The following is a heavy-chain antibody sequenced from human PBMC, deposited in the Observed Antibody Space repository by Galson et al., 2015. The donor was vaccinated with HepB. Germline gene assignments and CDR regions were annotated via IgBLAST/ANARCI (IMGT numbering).Heavy chain of an antibody. CDR1: GGSVSSGSYY. J-gene: IGHJ3*02. D-gene: IGHD3-3*01. CDR2: IYYSGST. Sequence: TLSLTCTVSGGSVSSGSYYWSWIRQPPGKGLEWIGYIYYSGSTNYNPSLKSRVTISVDTSKNQFSLKLSSVTAADTAVYYCARDLPDFWSGYYPAYAFDIWGQGTMVTVSS. CDR3: ARDLPDFWSGYYPAYAFDI. V-gene: IGHV4-61*01.